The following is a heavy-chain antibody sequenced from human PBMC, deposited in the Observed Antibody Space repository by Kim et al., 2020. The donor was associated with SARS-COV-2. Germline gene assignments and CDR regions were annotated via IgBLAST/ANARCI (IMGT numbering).Heavy chain of an antibody. Sequence: SETLSLTCTVSGGSISSSSYYWGWIRQPPGKGLEWIGSIYYSGSTYYNPSLKSRVTISVDTSKNQFSLKLSSVTAADTAVYYCARGTQPSYMDVWGKGTT. J-gene: IGHJ6*03. CDR2: IYYSGST. V-gene: IGHV4-39*01. CDR3: ARGTQPSYMDV. D-gene: IGHD1-1*01. CDR1: GGSISSSSYY.